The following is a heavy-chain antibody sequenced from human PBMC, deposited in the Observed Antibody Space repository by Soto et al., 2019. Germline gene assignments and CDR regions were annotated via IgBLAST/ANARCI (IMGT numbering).Heavy chain of an antibody. CDR1: GGSISSGGYS. D-gene: IGHD1-20*01. CDR3: ARGVYNWNDFDYFDY. Sequence: SETLSLTCAVSGGSISSGGYSWSWIRQPPGKGLEWIGYIYHSGSTYYSPSLKSRVTISVDRSKNQFSLKLSSVTAADTAVYYCARGVYNWNDFDYFDYWGQGTLVTVSS. V-gene: IGHV4-30-2*01. CDR2: IYHSGST. J-gene: IGHJ4*02.